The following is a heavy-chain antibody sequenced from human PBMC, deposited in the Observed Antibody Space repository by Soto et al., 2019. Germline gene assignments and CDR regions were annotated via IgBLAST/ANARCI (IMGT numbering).Heavy chain of an antibody. J-gene: IGHJ3*02. CDR3: AQDHALGSGYYYGAIDI. CDR1: GFTFNSYP. D-gene: IGHD3-22*01. CDR2: IRGSGGST. V-gene: IGHV3-23*01. Sequence: GGSARLSYTASGFTFNSYPISWVRQAPGWAIEWASAIRGSGGSTYYAEAAKGRVTITREKSKNPLYLQVNSLRAEDASVYYGAQDHALGSGYYYGAIDIWGQGTMVAASS.